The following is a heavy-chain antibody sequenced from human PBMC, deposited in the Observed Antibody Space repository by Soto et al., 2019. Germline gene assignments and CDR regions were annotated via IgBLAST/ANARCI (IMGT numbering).Heavy chain of an antibody. D-gene: IGHD6-6*01. CDR3: ARAWGSSIAGDFDY. V-gene: IGHV4-34*01. CDR2: INHSGST. J-gene: IGHJ4*02. CDR1: GGSFSGYY. Sequence: SETLSLTCAVYGGSFSGYYWSWIRQPPGKGLEWIGEINHSGSTNYNPSLKSRVTISVDTSKNQFSLKLSSVTAADTAVYYCARAWGSSIAGDFDYWGQGTLVTVS.